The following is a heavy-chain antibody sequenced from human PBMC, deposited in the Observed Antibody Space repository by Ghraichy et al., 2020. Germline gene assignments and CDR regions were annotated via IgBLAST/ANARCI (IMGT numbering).Heavy chain of an antibody. J-gene: IGHJ4*02. CDR2: ISAYNGNT. Sequence: ASVKVSCKASGYTFTSYGISWVRQAPGQGLEWMGWISAYNGNTNYAQKLQGRVTMTTDTSTSTAYMELRSLRSDDTAVYYCARDLSTWEGYSSSGILDYWGQGTLVTVSS. CDR1: GYTFTSYG. V-gene: IGHV1-18*01. D-gene: IGHD6-13*01. CDR3: ARDLSTWEGYSSSGILDY.